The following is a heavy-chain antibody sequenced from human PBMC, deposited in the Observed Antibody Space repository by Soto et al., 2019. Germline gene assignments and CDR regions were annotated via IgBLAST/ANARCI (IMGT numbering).Heavy chain of an antibody. CDR2: ISGSGGST. J-gene: IGHJ6*02. D-gene: IGHD4-17*01. Sequence: PGGSLRLSCAASGFTFSSYAMSWVRQAPGKGLEWVSAISGSGGSTYYADSVKGRFTISRDNSKNTLYLQMNSLRAEDTAVYYCAKDDNYGDYVYYYYYGMDVWGQGTTVTVSS. CDR1: GFTFSSYA. V-gene: IGHV3-23*01. CDR3: AKDDNYGDYVYYYYYGMDV.